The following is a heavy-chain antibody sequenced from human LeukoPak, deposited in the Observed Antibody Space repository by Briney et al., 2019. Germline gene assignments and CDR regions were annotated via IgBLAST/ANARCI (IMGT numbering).Heavy chain of an antibody. CDR3: ALSSRQLPTGDY. J-gene: IGHJ4*02. D-gene: IGHD2-2*01. CDR1: GFTFGSYS. Sequence: PGGSLRLSCAASGFTFGSYSMNWVRQAPGKGLEWVSSISSSSSYIYYADSVKGRFTISRDNAKNSLYLQMNSLRAEDTAVYYCALSSRQLPTGDYWGQGTLVTVSS. V-gene: IGHV3-21*01. CDR2: ISSSSSYI.